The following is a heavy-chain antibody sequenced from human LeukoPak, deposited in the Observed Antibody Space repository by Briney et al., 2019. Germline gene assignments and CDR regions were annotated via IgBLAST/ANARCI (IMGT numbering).Heavy chain of an antibody. Sequence: GGSLRLSCAASGFTFSSYGMHWVRQAPGKGLEWVAFIRYDGSNKYYADSVKGRFTISRDNSKNTLYLQMNSLRVEDTAVYYCAKDRYSTMGYMDVWGKGTTVTVSS. J-gene: IGHJ6*03. V-gene: IGHV3-30*02. D-gene: IGHD2-2*01. CDR1: GFTFSSYG. CDR3: AKDRYSTMGYMDV. CDR2: IRYDGSNK.